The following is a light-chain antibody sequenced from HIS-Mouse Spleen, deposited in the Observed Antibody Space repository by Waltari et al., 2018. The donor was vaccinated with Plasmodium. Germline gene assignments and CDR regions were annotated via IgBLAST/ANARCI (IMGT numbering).Light chain of an antibody. J-gene: IGLJ3*02. CDR2: EDS. CDR1: ALPKTY. V-gene: IGLV3-10*01. Sequence: SYELPQPPSVSVSPGQTARITCSGDALPKTYAYWYQQKSGQAPVLVIYEDSKRPPGIPERFSGSSSGTMATLTISGAQVEDEADYYCYSTDSSGNHRVFGGGTKLTVL. CDR3: YSTDSSGNHRV.